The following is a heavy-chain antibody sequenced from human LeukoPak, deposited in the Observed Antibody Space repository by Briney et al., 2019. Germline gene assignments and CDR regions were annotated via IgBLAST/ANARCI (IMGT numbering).Heavy chain of an antibody. J-gene: IGHJ5*02. CDR1: GDSIGSGSYY. V-gene: IGHV4-61*02. Sequence: PSQTLSLTCTVSGDSIGSGSYYWSWIRQPAGKGLEWIGRIYTSGSTNYNPSLKSRVTISVDTSKNQFSLKLSSVTAADTAVYYCARANVLLWFGELHNWFDPWGQGTLVTVSS. CDR2: IYTSGST. D-gene: IGHD3-10*01. CDR3: ARANVLLWFGELHNWFDP.